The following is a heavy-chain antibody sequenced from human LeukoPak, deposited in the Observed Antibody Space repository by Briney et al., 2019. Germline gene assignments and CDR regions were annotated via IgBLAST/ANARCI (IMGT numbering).Heavy chain of an antibody. CDR2: ISGGAGST. Sequence: PGGSLRLSCAASAITFSTYAMSWVRQAPGKGLECVSVISGGAGSTYYADSVKGRFTISRDNAKNSLYLQMNSLRAEDTAVYYCARDGSGSYRGDYFDYWGQGTLVPVSS. CDR1: AITFSTYA. J-gene: IGHJ4*02. V-gene: IGHV3-23*01. CDR3: ARDGSGSYRGDYFDY. D-gene: IGHD1-26*01.